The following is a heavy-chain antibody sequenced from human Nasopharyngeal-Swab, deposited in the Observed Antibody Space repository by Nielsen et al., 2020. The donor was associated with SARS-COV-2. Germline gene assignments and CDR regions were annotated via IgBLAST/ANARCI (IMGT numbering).Heavy chain of an antibody. CDR1: GLTFSDSW. CDR2: INHDGSRT. J-gene: IGHJ4*02. D-gene: IGHD7-27*01. CDR3: ARDFDKTGD. Sequence: GSLKISCSVSGLTFSDSWIHWVRQAPGKGLVWVSRINHDGSRTGYADSVKGRFTISRDNAKNTVYLQMNSLRAEDTAVYYCARDFDKTGDRGQGSLVTVSS. V-gene: IGHV3-74*01.